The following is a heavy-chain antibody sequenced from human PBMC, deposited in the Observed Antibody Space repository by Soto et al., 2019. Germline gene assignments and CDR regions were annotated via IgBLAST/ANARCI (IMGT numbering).Heavy chain of an antibody. CDR3: ARDLSPFSCICIFCCYSIRRDLLSFPARRSSDL. CDR1: GYTFTSYY. Sequence: ASVKVTCKASGYTFTSYYMHWVRQAPGQGLEWMGIINPSGGSTSYAQKFQGRVTMTRDTSTSTVYMELSSLRSEDTAVYYCARDLSPFSCICIFCCYSIRRDLLSFPARRSSDL. J-gene: IGHJ2*01. D-gene: IGHD2-15*01. CDR2: INPSGGST. V-gene: IGHV1-46*01.